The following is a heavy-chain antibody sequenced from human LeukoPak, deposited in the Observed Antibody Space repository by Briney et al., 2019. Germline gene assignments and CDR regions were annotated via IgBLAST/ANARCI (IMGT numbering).Heavy chain of an antibody. V-gene: IGHV6-1*01. Sequence: SQTLSLTCAISGDSVSSNSAAWSWIRQSPSRGLEWLGRTYYRSRWFDEYALSVKSRITLSTDTSKNQFSLHLNSVTPEDTATYFFERETSGHDYCGQGILVTVSS. D-gene: IGHD7-27*01. J-gene: IGHJ4*02. CDR1: GDSVSSNSAA. CDR3: ERETSGHDY. CDR2: TYYRSRWFD.